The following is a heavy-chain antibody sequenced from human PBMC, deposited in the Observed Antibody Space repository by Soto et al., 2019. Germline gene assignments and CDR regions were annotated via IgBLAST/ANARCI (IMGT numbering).Heavy chain of an antibody. CDR2: ISGSGGST. J-gene: IGHJ4*02. D-gene: IGHD3-16*02. Sequence: EVQLLESGGGLVQPGGSLRLSCAASGFTFSSYAMSWVRQAPGKGLEWVSAISGSGGSTYYADSVKGPFTISRDNSKNALYLQRNSLRAEDTDVYYCAKTPLYDDVWGSYRHREGVWFDYWGQGTLVTVSS. CDR1: GFTFSSYA. CDR3: AKTPLYDDVWGSYRHREGVWFDY. V-gene: IGHV3-23*01.